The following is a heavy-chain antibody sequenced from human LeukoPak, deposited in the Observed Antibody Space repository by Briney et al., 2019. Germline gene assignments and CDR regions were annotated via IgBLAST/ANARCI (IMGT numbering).Heavy chain of an antibody. CDR3: ARNRRWGYYYGMDV. CDR1: GYTFTSYA. D-gene: IGHD5-24*01. CDR2: INAGNGNT. J-gene: IGHJ6*02. V-gene: IGHV1-3*01. Sequence: ASVKVSCKASGYTFTSYAMHWVRQAPGQRLEWMGWINAGNGNTKYSQKFQGRVTITRDTSASTAYMELRSLRSEDTAVYYCARNRRWGYYYGMDVWGQGTTVTVSS.